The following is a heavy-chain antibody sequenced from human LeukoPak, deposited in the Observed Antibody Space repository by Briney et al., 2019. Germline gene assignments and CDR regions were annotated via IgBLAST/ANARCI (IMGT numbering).Heavy chain of an antibody. CDR2: ISYDVGKK. CDR1: GFTFSSYG. J-gene: IGHJ2*01. CDR3: ARDGRGYSSGWYGTSWYFDL. V-gene: IGHV3-30*03. D-gene: IGHD6-19*01. Sequence: GGSLRLSCAASGFTFSSYGMHWVRQAPGKGLEWVAVISYDVGKKYYADSVKGRSTISRDNSKNTLYLQMNSLRAEDTAVYYCARDGRGYSSGWYGTSWYFDLWGRGTLVTVSS.